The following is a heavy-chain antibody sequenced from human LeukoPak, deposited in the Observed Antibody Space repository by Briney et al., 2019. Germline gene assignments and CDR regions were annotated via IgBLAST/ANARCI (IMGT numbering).Heavy chain of an antibody. Sequence: GGSLRLSCAASGFTFSSYAMHWVRQAPGKGLEWVAVISYDGGNKYYADSVKGRFTISRDNSKNTLYLQMNSLRAEDTAVYYCAREIGYSGLYYFDYWGQGTLVTVSS. J-gene: IGHJ4*02. CDR2: ISYDGGNK. V-gene: IGHV3-30*04. CDR1: GFTFSSYA. D-gene: IGHD5-12*01. CDR3: AREIGYSGLYYFDY.